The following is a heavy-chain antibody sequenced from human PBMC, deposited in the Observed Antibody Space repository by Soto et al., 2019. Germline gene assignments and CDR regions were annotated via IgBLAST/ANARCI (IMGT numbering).Heavy chain of an antibody. CDR1: GFTFSSYG. Sequence: QVQLVESGGGVVQPGRSLRLSCAASGFTFSSYGMHWVRQAPGKGLEWVAVIWYDGSNKYYADSVKGRFTISRDNSKNTLYLQMSSLRAEDTAVYYCARDNYYKAPGSMDVWGQGTTVTVSS. J-gene: IGHJ6*02. D-gene: IGHD3-10*01. CDR2: IWYDGSNK. V-gene: IGHV3-33*01. CDR3: ARDNYYKAPGSMDV.